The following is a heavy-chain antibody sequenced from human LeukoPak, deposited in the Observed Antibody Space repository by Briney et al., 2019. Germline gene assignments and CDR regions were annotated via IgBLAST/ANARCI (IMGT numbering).Heavy chain of an antibody. CDR1: GFTFSSYG. V-gene: IGHV3-30*02. CDR2: IRYDGSNK. J-gene: IGHJ6*03. CDR3: AKDYGIAAAEDYYDMDV. Sequence: GGSLRLSCAASGFTFSSYGMHWVRQAPGKGLEWVAFIRYDGSNKYYADSVKGRFTISRDNSKNTLYLQMNSLRAEDTAVYYCAKDYGIAAAEDYYDMDVGGKGPTVTVSS. D-gene: IGHD6-13*01.